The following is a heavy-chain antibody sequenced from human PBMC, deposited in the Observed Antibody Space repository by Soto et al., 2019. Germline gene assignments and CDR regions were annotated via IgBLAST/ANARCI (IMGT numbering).Heavy chain of an antibody. CDR1: GYPFTNND. CDR2: MNPGSGDT. D-gene: IGHD3-10*01. J-gene: IGHJ5*02. CDR3: AKMATFGSLNWFDP. Sequence: VXAVKVSCKASGYPFTNNDFIWVRQATGQGLEWMGWMNPGSGDTGYAQKFQGRVTMTRGISIATAYMELSSLRSDDTAIYYCAKMATFGSLNWFDPWGQGTLVTVSS. V-gene: IGHV1-8*01.